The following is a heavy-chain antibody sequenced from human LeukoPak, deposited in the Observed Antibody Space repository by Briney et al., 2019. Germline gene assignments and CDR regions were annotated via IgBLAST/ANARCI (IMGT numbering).Heavy chain of an antibody. D-gene: IGHD5-12*01. V-gene: IGHV4-59*01. J-gene: IGHJ6*04. CDR3: AKAVDIVALSNYHYGMDV. CDR2: IYYSGST. CDR1: GGSISSYY. Sequence: SETLSLTCTVSGGSISSYYWSWIRQPPGKGLEWIGYIYYSGSTNYNPSLKSRVTISVDTSKNQFSLKLSSVTAADTAVYYCAKAVDIVALSNYHYGMDVWGKGTTVTVSS.